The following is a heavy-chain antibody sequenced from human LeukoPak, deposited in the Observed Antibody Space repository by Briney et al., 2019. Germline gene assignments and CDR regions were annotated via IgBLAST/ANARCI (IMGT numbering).Heavy chain of an antibody. CDR2: TYYRSKWYN. J-gene: IGHJ4*02. CDR1: GDSVYSNFAA. Sequence: SQTLSLTCAISGDSVYSNFAAWNWLRQSPSRGLEWLGRTYYRSKWYNEYAISVESRITINPDTSKNQFSLQLNFVTPEDTAVYCCARESGDYVKFDYWGQGTLVTVSS. CDR3: ARESGDYVKFDY. V-gene: IGHV6-1*01. D-gene: IGHD3-16*01.